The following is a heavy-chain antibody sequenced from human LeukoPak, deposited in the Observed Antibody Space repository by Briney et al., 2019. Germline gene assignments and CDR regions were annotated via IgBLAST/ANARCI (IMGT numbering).Heavy chain of an antibody. Sequence: ASVTVSCTASGYTFTSYGISWVRQAPGQGLEWMGWISAYNGNTNYAQKLQGRVTMTTDTSTSTAYMELRSLRSDDTAVYYCARSEYLPWFDPWGQGTLVTVSS. D-gene: IGHD2-2*01. CDR1: GYTFTSYG. V-gene: IGHV1-18*01. CDR3: ARSEYLPWFDP. J-gene: IGHJ5*02. CDR2: ISAYNGNT.